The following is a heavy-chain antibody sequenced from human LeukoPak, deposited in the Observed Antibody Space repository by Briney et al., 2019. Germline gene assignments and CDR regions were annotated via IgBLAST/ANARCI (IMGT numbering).Heavy chain of an antibody. D-gene: IGHD3-22*01. CDR1: GYTFTSYY. Sequence: ASVKVSCKASGYTFTSYYMHWVRQAPGQGLEWMGILNAGGGRTSYAQKFQGRVSMTRVTSTSTAYMELRSLRSDDTAVYYCARDDSSGFSHDYWGQGTLVTVSS. V-gene: IGHV1-46*01. CDR3: ARDDSSGFSHDY. CDR2: LNAGGGRT. J-gene: IGHJ4*02.